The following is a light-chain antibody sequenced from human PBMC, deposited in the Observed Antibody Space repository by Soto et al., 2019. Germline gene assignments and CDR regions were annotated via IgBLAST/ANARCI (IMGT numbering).Light chain of an antibody. Sequence: EMVLTQSPGTLSLSPGERATLSCRASQSLSSTYLAWYQQKPGQAPRLLIYGASSRATGIPDRFIGSGSATDFTLTISRLEPEDFAVYHCQQYGNSPPTFGGGTKVEI. CDR2: GAS. CDR3: QQYGNSPPT. CDR1: QSLSSTY. J-gene: IGKJ4*01. V-gene: IGKV3-20*01.